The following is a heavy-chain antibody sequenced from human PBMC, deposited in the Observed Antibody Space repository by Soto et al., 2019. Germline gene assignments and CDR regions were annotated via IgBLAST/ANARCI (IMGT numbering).Heavy chain of an antibody. D-gene: IGHD5-12*01. Sequence: PGGSLRPPCLSFGFPLSGLCMHWVRQAPEKGVVRVSRNNSDGSSTSYADSVKGRFTISRENAKNTLYLQMNSLRAEDTAVYYCSRGRLRFAAPHHYYYGMDVCGQGTTVTXSS. CDR3: SRGRLRFAAPHHYYYGMDV. CDR1: GFPLSGLC. V-gene: IGHV3-74*01. J-gene: IGHJ6*02. CDR2: NNSDGSST.